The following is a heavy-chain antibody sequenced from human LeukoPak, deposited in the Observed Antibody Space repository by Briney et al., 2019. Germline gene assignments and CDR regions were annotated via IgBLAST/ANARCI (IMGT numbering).Heavy chain of an antibody. CDR3: ARLYCSSTSCDPGS. D-gene: IGHD2-2*01. CDR2: INPNSGGT. Sequence: ASVKVSCKASGYTFTGYYMHWVRQAPGQGLEWMGWINPNSGGTNYAQKFQGRVTMTRDTSISTAYMELSRLRSDDKAVYYWARLYCSSTSCDPGSWGQGTLVTVSS. V-gene: IGHV1-2*02. CDR1: GYTFTGYY. J-gene: IGHJ4*02.